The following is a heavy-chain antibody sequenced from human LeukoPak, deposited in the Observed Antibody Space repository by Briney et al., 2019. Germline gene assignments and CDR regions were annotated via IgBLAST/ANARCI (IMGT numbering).Heavy chain of an antibody. D-gene: IGHD6-19*01. V-gene: IGHV3-30*18. J-gene: IGHJ4*02. CDR2: ISYDGSNK. CDR1: GFTFSSYG. Sequence: GRSLRLSCAASGFTFSSYGMHWVRQAPGKGLEWVAVISYDGSNKYYADSVKGRFTISRDNSKNTLYLQMNSLRAEDTAVYYCAKGYSSGSPFDYWGQGTLVTVSS. CDR3: AKGYSSGSPFDY.